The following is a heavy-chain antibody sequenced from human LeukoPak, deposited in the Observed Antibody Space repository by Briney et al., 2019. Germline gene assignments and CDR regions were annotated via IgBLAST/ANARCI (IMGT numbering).Heavy chain of an antibody. CDR1: GYTFTSYG. V-gene: IGHV1-18*01. CDR2: ISAYNGNT. CDR3: AREAPAMDIVVVPALDY. J-gene: IGHJ4*02. Sequence: ASVKVSCKASGYTFTSYGISWVRQAPGQGLEWTGWISAYNGNTNYAQKLQGRVTMTTDTSTSTAYMELRSLRSDDTAVYYCAREAPAMDIVVVPALDYWGQGTLVTVSS. D-gene: IGHD2-2*03.